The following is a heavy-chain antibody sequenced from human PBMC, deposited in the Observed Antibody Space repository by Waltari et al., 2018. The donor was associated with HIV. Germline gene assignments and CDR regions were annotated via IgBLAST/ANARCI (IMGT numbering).Heavy chain of an antibody. CDR2: INPISGGT. D-gene: IGHD2-2*01. CDR3: ARESGYQLVRWLDP. V-gene: IGHV1-2*02. J-gene: IGHJ5*02. Sequence: QVHLVQSGPEEKKPGASMTVSCKASGYMFTGHYMHWLRQAPGQGLEWMGWINPISGGTNYAQTLQGRVTMTRDASINTVYMELKSLRYDDTAMYYCARESGYQLVRWLDPWGQGTRVTVSS. CDR1: GYMFTGHY.